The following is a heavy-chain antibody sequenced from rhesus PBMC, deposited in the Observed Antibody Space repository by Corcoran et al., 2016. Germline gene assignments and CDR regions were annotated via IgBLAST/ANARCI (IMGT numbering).Heavy chain of an antibody. Sequence: QVQLQESGPGLVKPSETLSPTCAVSGGSISSNYWSWIRQSPGKGLEWIGYIYGGRARTSSNPSLKSRVTISTDTSKNQVSLELGSVTAADTAVYYCANKGGRFDVWGPGVLVTVSS. D-gene: IGHD1-44*02. V-gene: IGHV4-147*01. CDR3: ANKGGRFDV. CDR2: IYGGRART. CDR1: GGSISSNY. J-gene: IGHJ5-1*01.